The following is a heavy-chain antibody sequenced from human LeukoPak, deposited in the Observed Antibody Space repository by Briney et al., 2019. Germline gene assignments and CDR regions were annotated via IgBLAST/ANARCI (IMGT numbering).Heavy chain of an antibody. CDR3: TREGDYYGSGSPGSFDP. D-gene: IGHD3-10*01. Sequence: SETLSLTCAVYGGSFSGYYWTWTRQTPGKGLEWIGEINQSGTTNYSPSLKSRVTISVDTSKNQFSLKLTSVTAADTAVYYCTREGDYYGSGSPGSFDPWGQGTLVTVSS. CDR1: GGSFSGYY. J-gene: IGHJ5*02. V-gene: IGHV4-34*01. CDR2: INQSGTT.